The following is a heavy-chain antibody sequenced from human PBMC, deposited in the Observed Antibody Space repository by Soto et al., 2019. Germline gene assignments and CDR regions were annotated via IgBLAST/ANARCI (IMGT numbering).Heavy chain of an antibody. V-gene: IGHV4-30-4*01. Sequence: SETLSLTCTVSVRSIRSSDSYWHWILQPPGKGLEWIGYIYYSGSTDYNPSLPSRVTISVDTSKNLVSLKLSSVTAADTAVYFSVRGYCTTSPCSGDFQFWGQGTLVTVS. CDR3: VRGYCTTSPCSGDFQF. CDR2: IYYSGST. CDR1: VRSIRSSDSY. D-gene: IGHD2-15*01. J-gene: IGHJ1*01.